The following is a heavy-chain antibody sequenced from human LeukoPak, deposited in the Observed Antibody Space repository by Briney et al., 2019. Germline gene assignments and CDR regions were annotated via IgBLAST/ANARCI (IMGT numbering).Heavy chain of an antibody. D-gene: IGHD2-15*01. CDR1: GFTFSSYA. CDR2: ISYDGSNK. V-gene: IGHV3-30*04. Sequence: GGSLRLSCAASGFTFSSYAMHWVRQAPGKGLEWVAVISYDGSNKYYADSVKGRFTISRDNSKNTLYLQMNSLRAEDTAVYYCARDENCSGGSCYPESGYWGQGTLVTVSS. CDR3: ARDENCSGGSCYPESGY. J-gene: IGHJ4*02.